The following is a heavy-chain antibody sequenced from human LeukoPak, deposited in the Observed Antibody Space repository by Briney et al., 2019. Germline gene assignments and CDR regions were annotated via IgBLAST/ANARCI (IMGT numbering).Heavy chain of an antibody. J-gene: IGHJ3*02. D-gene: IGHD1-26*01. CDR3: AKGPIVGALGPGAFDI. V-gene: IGHV3-21*01. CDR2: IGSSSSYI. Sequence: GGSLRLSCAASGFTFSSYTMNWVRQAPGKGLEWVSSIGSSSSYIYYVDSVKGRFTISRDNAKNSLYLQMNSLRAEDTAVYYCAKGPIVGALGPGAFDIWGQGTMVTVSS. CDR1: GFTFSSYT.